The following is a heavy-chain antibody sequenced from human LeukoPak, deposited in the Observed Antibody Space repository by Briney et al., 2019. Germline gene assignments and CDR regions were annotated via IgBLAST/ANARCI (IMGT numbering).Heavy chain of an antibody. Sequence: QPGGSLRLSCAASGFTFSSYAMHWVRQAPGKGLEWVSAISGSGGSTYYADSVKGRFTISRDNSKNTLYLQMNSLRAEDTAVYYCAKRQLVHSEYFQHWGQGTLVTVSS. CDR3: AKRQLVHSEYFQH. D-gene: IGHD6-13*01. CDR1: GFTFSSYA. J-gene: IGHJ1*01. V-gene: IGHV3-23*01. CDR2: ISGSGGST.